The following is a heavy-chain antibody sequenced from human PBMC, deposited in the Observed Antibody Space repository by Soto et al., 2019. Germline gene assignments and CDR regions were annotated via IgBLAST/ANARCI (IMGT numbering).Heavy chain of an antibody. CDR1: GGSISSGDYY. D-gene: IGHD3-10*01. V-gene: IGHV4-30-4*01. Sequence: QVQLQESGPGLVKPSQTLSLTCTVSGGSISSGDYYWSWIRQPPGKGLEWIGYIYYSGSTYYNPSLKSRVTMSVDTSKNQFSLKLSSVTAADTAVYYCARAPTYYYGSGSYYPDYWGQGTLVTVSS. CDR3: ARAPTYYYGSGSYYPDY. J-gene: IGHJ4*02. CDR2: IYYSGST.